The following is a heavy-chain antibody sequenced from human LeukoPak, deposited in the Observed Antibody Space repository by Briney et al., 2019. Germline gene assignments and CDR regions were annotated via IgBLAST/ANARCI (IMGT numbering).Heavy chain of an antibody. CDR1: GFTFRSYD. J-gene: IGHJ4*01. CDR3: AGARTELPGAIDF. Sequence: PGGSLTLSCAASGFTFRSYDMHGVRQATGKGVEWFAAIGPGGDTYYPGSVEGRFTISSENAENSLYLQMNSLRVGDTAVYYCAGARTELPGAIDFWGQGTLVTVSS. D-gene: IGHD2-8*02. V-gene: IGHV3-13*04. CDR2: IGPGGDT.